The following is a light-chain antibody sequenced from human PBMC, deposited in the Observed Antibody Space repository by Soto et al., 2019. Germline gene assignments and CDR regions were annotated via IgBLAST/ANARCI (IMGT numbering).Light chain of an antibody. Sequence: QSVLTQPPSASGTPGQRVTISCSGSSSNIGSNYVYWYQQLPGTAPKLLIYRNNQRPSGVPDRFSGSKSGTSASLASSGLRSGDEADYYCAAWDDRLSCPGVVFGGVTNLTVL. CDR3: AAWDDRLSCPGVV. CDR1: SSNIGSNY. V-gene: IGLV1-47*01. J-gene: IGLJ2*01. CDR2: RNN.